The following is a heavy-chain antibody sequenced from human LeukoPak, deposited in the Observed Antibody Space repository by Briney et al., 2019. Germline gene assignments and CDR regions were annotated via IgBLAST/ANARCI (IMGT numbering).Heavy chain of an antibody. V-gene: IGHV3-48*03. J-gene: IGHJ4*02. CDR3: ARGRLFGDF. D-gene: IGHD2-21*02. CDR1: GFTFISYE. Sequence: GGSLRLSCAASGFTFISYEIHCVRQAPGKGLEWLSYISSSGSTISFADPVKGRFTISRDNAKNSLYLQMNNLRAEDTAVYYCARGRLFGDFWGQGALVTVSS. CDR2: ISSSGSTI.